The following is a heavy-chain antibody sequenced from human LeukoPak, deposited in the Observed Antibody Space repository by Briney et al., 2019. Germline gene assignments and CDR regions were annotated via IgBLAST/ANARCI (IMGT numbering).Heavy chain of an antibody. J-gene: IGHJ4*02. V-gene: IGHV4-4*07. CDR2: IYTSGST. Sequence: SETLSLTCTVSGGSISSYYWSWIRQPAGKGLEWIGRIYTSGSTNYNPSLKSRVTMSVDTSKNQFSLKLSSVTAADTAVYYCARGTHYYDSSGYLYYFDYWGQGALVTVSS. CDR1: GGSISSYY. CDR3: ARGTHYYDSSGYLYYFDY. D-gene: IGHD3-22*01.